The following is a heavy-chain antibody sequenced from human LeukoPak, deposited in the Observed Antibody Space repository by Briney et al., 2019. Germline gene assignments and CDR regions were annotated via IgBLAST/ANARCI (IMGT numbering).Heavy chain of an antibody. CDR2: FKTNYNQV. Sequence: GGSLRLSCVASGFTFSNYAMNWVRQAPGKGLEWVSTFKTNYNQVYYAESVRGRFTISTDNSKNTAYLQMNSLRVEDTALYYCARSVPDYTRFDFWGQGALVTVSS. V-gene: IGHV3-23*05. D-gene: IGHD4-11*01. CDR3: ARSVPDYTRFDF. CDR1: GFTFSNYA. J-gene: IGHJ4*02.